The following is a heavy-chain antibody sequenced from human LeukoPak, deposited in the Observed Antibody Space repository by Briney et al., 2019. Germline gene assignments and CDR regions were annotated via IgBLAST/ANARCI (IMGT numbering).Heavy chain of an antibody. Sequence: PGGSLRLSCAASGFTFSSYAMSWVRQAPGKGLEWVSGISGSGGSTYYADSVKGRFTISRDNAKNSLYLQMNSLRAEDTAVYYCARVGDYYDSSGYLSSYIDYWGQGTLVTVSS. J-gene: IGHJ4*02. CDR2: ISGSGGST. V-gene: IGHV3-23*01. D-gene: IGHD3-22*01. CDR3: ARVGDYYDSSGYLSSYIDY. CDR1: GFTFSSYA.